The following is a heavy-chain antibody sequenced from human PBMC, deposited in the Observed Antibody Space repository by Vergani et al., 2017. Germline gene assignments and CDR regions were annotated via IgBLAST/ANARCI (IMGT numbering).Heavy chain of an antibody. D-gene: IGHD6-13*01. CDR1: GYTFTSYG. CDR3: VGDLYSSSWYSDLDAFDF. J-gene: IGHJ3*01. V-gene: IGHV1-18*04. CDR2: ISAYNGNT. Sequence: QVQLVQSGAEVKKPGASVKVSCKASGYTFTSYGISWVRQAPGKGLEWMGWISAYNGNTNYAQKLQGRVTMNTATSTSTAYMELRSLRSDDTAVSYCVGDLYSSSWYSDLDAFDFWGQGTMVTVSS.